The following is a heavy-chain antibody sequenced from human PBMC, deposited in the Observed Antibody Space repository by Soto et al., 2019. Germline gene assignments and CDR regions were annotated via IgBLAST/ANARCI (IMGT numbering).Heavy chain of an antibody. V-gene: IGHV1-2*02. J-gene: IGHJ5*02. CDR3: ARDYHCSSTSCSPNWFDP. D-gene: IGHD2-2*01. CDR2: INPNSGGT. Sequence: GASVKVSCTASGYTFTGHYMHWVRQAPGQGLEWMGWINPNSGGTNYAQKFQGRVTITRDTSISTAYMELSRLRSDDTAVYYCARDYHCSSTSCSPNWFDPWGQGTLVTVSS. CDR1: GYTFTGHY.